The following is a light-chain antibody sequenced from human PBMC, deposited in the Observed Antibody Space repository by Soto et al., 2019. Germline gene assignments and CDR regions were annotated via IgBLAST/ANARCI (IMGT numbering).Light chain of an antibody. CDR2: DVS. Sequence: QSVLTQPASVSGSPGQSITISCTGTSSDVGGYNYVSWYQQHPGKAPKLMIYDVSNRPSGVSNRFSGSKSGNTASLTISGLQAEDEADYYCSSYTSSSTYVFGTGTKGT. V-gene: IGLV2-14*01. J-gene: IGLJ1*01. CDR3: SSYTSSSTYV. CDR1: SSDVGGYNY.